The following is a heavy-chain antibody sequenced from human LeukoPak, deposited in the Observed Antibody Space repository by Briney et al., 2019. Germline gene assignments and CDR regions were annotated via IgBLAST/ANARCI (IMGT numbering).Heavy chain of an antibody. J-gene: IGHJ4*02. CDR2: ISYDGSNK. CDR1: GFTFSSYA. CDR3: AREGKSMAPFDY. D-gene: IGHD2/OR15-2a*01. Sequence: GRSLRLSCAASGFTFSSYAMHWVRQAPGKGLEWVAVISYDGSNKYYADSVKGRFTISRDNSKNTLYLQMNSLRAEDTAVYYRAREGKSMAPFDYWGQGTLVTVSS. V-gene: IGHV3-30*04.